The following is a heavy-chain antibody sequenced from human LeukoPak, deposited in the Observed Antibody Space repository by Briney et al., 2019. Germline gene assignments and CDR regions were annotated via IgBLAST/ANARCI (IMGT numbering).Heavy chain of an antibody. CDR2: ISYEGNNK. CDR3: ASPHNNSWYYFDY. Sequence: GGSLRLSCVASGFTFSGYALHWVRQAPGKGLDWVAIISYEGNNKYYADSVKGRFTISRDNSKNTMYLQMNSLRPEDTAMYYCASPHNNSWYYFDYWGQGTLVTVSS. D-gene: IGHD6-13*01. J-gene: IGHJ4*02. V-gene: IGHV3-30-3*01. CDR1: GFTFSGYA.